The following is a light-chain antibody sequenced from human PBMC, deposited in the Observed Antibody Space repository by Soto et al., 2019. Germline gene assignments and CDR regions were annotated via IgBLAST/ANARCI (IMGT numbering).Light chain of an antibody. V-gene: IGLV2-8*01. CDR2: EVS. J-gene: IGLJ1*01. Sequence: QSALTQPPSASGSPGQSVAISCTGTSSDVGGYNYVSWYQQHPGKAPKLMISEVSNRPSGVPDRFSGSKSGNTASLTGSGLQAEDDADYYCCLYGGSSMVFGTGTKLTVL. CDR3: CLYGGSSMV. CDR1: SSDVGGYNY.